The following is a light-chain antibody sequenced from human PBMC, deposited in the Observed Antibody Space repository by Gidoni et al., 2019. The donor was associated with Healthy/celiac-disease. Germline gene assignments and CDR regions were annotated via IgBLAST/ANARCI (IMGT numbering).Light chain of an antibody. Sequence: DIPLPQSPSFLSASVGDRVTITCRASQGISSYLAWDPQKPGNAPKHLIYAASTLQSGVPSRFSGSGSGTEFTLTLSSLQPEDFATYYCQQLNSYPSLTFGGGTKVEIK. V-gene: IGKV1-9*01. CDR3: QQLNSYPSLT. J-gene: IGKJ4*01. CDR2: AAS. CDR1: QGISSY.